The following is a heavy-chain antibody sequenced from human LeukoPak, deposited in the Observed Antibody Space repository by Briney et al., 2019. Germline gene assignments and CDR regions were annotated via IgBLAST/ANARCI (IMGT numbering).Heavy chain of an antibody. CDR2: IIPIFGTA. D-gene: IGHD5-24*01. V-gene: IGHV1-69*13. J-gene: IGHJ6*02. Sequence: ASVKVSCKASGGTFSSYAISWVRQAPGQGLEWMGGIIPIFGTANYAQKFQGRVTITADESTSTAYMELSSLRSEDTAVHYCARGATIPQPDYYYYYGMDVWGQGTTVTVSS. CDR1: GGTFSSYA. CDR3: ARGATIPQPDYYYYYGMDV.